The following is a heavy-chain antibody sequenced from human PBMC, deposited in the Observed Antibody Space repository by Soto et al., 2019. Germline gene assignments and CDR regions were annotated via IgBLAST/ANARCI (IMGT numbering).Heavy chain of an antibody. Sequence: SETLSLTCAVYGGSFSGYYWSWIRQPPGKGLEWIGEINHSGSTIYNPSLKNRVTISTMSNNKFSLELSSVTAADTAVYYCARLLYGSGSWFDPWGQGTLVTVSS. V-gene: IGHV4-34*01. CDR2: INHSGST. D-gene: IGHD3-10*01. CDR1: GGSFSGYY. J-gene: IGHJ5*02. CDR3: ARLLYGSGSWFDP.